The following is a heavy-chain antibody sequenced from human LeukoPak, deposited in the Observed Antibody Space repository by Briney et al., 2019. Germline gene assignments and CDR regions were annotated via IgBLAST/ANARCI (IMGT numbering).Heavy chain of an antibody. J-gene: IGHJ3*02. CDR2: ISAYNGNT. V-gene: IGHV1-18*01. Sequence: ASVKVSCKASGGTFSSNGISWVRQAPGQRLEWMGWISAYNGNTNYAQKLQGRVTMTTDTSTSTAYMELRSLRSDDTAVYYCAISVALQSYDAFDIWGQGTMVTVSS. D-gene: IGHD6-19*01. CDR1: GGTFSSNG. CDR3: AISVALQSYDAFDI.